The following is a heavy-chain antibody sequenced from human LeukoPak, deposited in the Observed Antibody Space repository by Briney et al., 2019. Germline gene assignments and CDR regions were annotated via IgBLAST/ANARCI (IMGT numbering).Heavy chain of an antibody. D-gene: IGHD2-21*02. CDR3: ASFTHIVVVTAIHGGGYFDY. CDR1: GGSFSGYY. CDR2: INHSGST. Sequence: SETLSLTCAVYGGSFSGYYWSWIRQPPGKGLEWIGEINHSGSTNYNPSLKSRVTISVDTSKNQFSLKLSSVTAADTAVYYCASFTHIVVVTAIHGGGYFDYWGQGTLVTVSS. J-gene: IGHJ4*02. V-gene: IGHV4-34*01.